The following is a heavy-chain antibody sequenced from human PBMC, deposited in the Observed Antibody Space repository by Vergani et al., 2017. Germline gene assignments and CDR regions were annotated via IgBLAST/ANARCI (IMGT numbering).Heavy chain of an antibody. CDR2: ISGSGVST. Sequence: EVQLLESGGGLAQPGGSLRLSCTASGFTFRNYAMSWVRQAPGKGLEWVSAISGSGVSTYYGDSVKGRFTISRDNSKNMLYLQMNSLRGEDTAVYYCAKDLGDISIGYYPDSWGQGTLVTVSS. CDR3: AKDLGDISIGYYPDS. V-gene: IGHV3-23*01. CDR1: GFTFRNYA. J-gene: IGHJ4*02. D-gene: IGHD3-9*01.